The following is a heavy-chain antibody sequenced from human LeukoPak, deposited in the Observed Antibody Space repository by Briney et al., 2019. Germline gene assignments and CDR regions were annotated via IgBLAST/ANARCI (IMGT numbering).Heavy chain of an antibody. V-gene: IGHV3-21*01. CDR3: ARCRGGNTQHFDQQ. CDR1: GFTFSSYS. CDR2: ISSSSRYI. J-gene: IGHJ4*02. Sequence: GGSLRLSCAASGFTFSSYSINWVRQAPGKGLEWVSSISSSSRYIYYADSVKGRFTISRDNAKNSLYLQMNSLRAEDTAVYYCARCRGGNTQHFDQQRGQGTLVTVSS. D-gene: IGHD2-15*01.